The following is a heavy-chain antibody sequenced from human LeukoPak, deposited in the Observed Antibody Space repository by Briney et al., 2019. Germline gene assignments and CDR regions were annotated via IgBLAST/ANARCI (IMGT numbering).Heavy chain of an antibody. CDR1: GYSFTSYW. D-gene: IGHD6-19*01. CDR3: ARHHDSSGPYWYFDL. Sequence: GESLKISCKGSGYSFTSYWIGWVRQMPGKGLEWMGIIYPGDSDTRYSPSFQGQVTISADKSISTAYLQWSSLKASDTAMYYCARHHDSSGPYWYFDLWGRGTLVTVSS. J-gene: IGHJ2*01. CDR2: IYPGDSDT. V-gene: IGHV5-51*01.